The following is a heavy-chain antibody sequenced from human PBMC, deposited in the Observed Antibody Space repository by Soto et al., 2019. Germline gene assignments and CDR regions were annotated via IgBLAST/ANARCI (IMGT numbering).Heavy chain of an antibody. V-gene: IGHV4-34*01. CDR3: ARDPTLVTYYYGSGLFDH. D-gene: IGHD3-10*01. CDR2: INHSGNT. Sequence: QVRLQQWGAGLLKPSETLSLTCAVYGGSFNGYYWSWIRQSPGQGLQWIGAINHSGNTNYNPSLKSRGTMSVHTPKRQFSLKLSSVTAADTAVYYCARDPTLVTYYYGSGLFDHWGLGTLVTVSS. CDR1: GGSFNGYY. J-gene: IGHJ4*02.